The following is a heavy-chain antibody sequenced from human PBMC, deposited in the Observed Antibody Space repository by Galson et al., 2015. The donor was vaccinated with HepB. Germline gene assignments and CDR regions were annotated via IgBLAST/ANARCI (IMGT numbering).Heavy chain of an antibody. D-gene: IGHD1-26*01. J-gene: IGHJ4*02. CDR2: ISGSGGST. Sequence: SLRLSCAASGFTFSSYAMSWVRQAPGKGLEWVSAISGSGGSTYYADSVKGRFTISRDNSKNTLYLQMNSLRAEDTAVYYCAKGGVGQSGFFDYWGQGTLVTVSS. CDR1: GFTFSSYA. V-gene: IGHV3-23*01. CDR3: AKGGVGQSGFFDY.